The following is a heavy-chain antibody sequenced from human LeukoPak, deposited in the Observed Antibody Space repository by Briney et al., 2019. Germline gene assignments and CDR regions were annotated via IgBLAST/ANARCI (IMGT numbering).Heavy chain of an antibody. V-gene: IGHV4-61*01. Sequence: ASETLSLTCTVSGGSISSSSYYWSWIRQPPGKGLEWIGYIYYSGSTNYNPSLKSRVTISVDTSKNQFSLKLSSVTAADTAVYYCARARPGGYNYYFDYWGQGTLVTVSS. D-gene: IGHD5-24*01. CDR3: ARARPGGYNYYFDY. CDR2: IYYSGST. J-gene: IGHJ4*02. CDR1: GGSISSSSYY.